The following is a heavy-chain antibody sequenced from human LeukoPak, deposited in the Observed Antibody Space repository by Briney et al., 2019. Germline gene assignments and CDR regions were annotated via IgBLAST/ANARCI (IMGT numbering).Heavy chain of an antibody. V-gene: IGHV4-34*01. CDR1: GGSFSGNY. J-gene: IGHJ4*02. D-gene: IGHD3-22*01. CDR2: INHSGTT. Sequence: SETLSLTCAVYGGSFSGNYWSWIRQPPGKGLEWIGDINHSGTTNYSPSFKSRVTISVDTSKNQFSLKLSSVTAADTAVFYCARRTGTYYYDSSGYSPWRYYFDYWGQGTLVTVSS. CDR3: ARRTGTYYYDSSGYSPWRYYFDY.